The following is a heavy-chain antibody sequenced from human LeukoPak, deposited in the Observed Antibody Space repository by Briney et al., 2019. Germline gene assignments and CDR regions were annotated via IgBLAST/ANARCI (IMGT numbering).Heavy chain of an antibody. CDR3: AELGITMIGGV. Sequence: GGSLRLSCAATGFTFSAYWMSWVRQAPGKGLEWVAIIKQDGSEKYYVDSVKGRFTISRDNARNSLYLQMNSLRAEDTAVYYCAELGITMIGGVWGKGTTVTISS. J-gene: IGHJ6*04. V-gene: IGHV3-7*01. CDR1: GFTFSAYW. D-gene: IGHD3-10*02. CDR2: IKQDGSEK.